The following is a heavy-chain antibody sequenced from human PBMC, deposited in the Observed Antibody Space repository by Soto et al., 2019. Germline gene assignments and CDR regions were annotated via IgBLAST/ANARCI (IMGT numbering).Heavy chain of an antibody. CDR2: ISDSGDTT. CDR1: GFTFSLYA. J-gene: IGHJ4*02. V-gene: IGHV3-23*01. CDR3: AKNAYSDSSGYYYY. D-gene: IGHD3-22*01. Sequence: EVQLLESGGGLVQPGGSLRLSCAASGFTFSLYAMSWVRQAPGKGPEWVSAISDSGDTTSYADSMRGRFTISGDNSKHTLYLQMNSLRAEDPALYYCAKNAYSDSSGYYYYWGQGTLVTVSS.